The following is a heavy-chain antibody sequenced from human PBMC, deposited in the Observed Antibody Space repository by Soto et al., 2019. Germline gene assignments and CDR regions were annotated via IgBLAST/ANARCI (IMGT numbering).Heavy chain of an antibody. D-gene: IGHD3-3*01. J-gene: IGHJ6*03. V-gene: IGHV2-5*02. Sequence: QITLKESGPTLVKPTQTLTLTCTFSGFSLCTSGVGVGWIRQPPGKALEWLALIYWDDDKRSSPSLKSRLTITKDTYTSQVVLTMTSMDPVDTATYYCAHLYYDFWSGYYSAYYYMDVRGKGTTVTVSS. CDR2: IYWDDDK. CDR1: GFSLCTSGVG. CDR3: AHLYYDFWSGYYSAYYYMDV.